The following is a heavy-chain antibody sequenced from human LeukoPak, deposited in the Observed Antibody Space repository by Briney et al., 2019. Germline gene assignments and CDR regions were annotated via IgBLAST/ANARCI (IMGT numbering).Heavy chain of an antibody. CDR3: ARYSSSGNYDAFDI. CDR2: ISYSGST. D-gene: IGHD6-6*01. CDR1: GDSISSSSHY. Sequence: SETLSLTCTVSGDSISSSSHYWGWIRQPPGKGLEWIGSISYSGSTYYNPSLKSRITISVDTSKNQFSLKLSSVTAADTAVYYCARYSSSGNYDAFDIWGQGTMVTVSS. V-gene: IGHV4-39*07. J-gene: IGHJ3*02.